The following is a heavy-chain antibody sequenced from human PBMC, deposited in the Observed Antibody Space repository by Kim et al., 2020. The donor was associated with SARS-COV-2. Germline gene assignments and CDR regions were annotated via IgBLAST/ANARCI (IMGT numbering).Heavy chain of an antibody. CDR3: TGIQRVFGVMGH. J-gene: IGHJ4*02. V-gene: IGHV3-15*01. D-gene: IGHD3-10*01. CDR1: GFTFSSAW. CDR2: IKTQTDGGTT. Sequence: GGSLRLSCTVSGFTFSSAWMGWVRQAPGKGLEWVGRIKTQTDGGTTDYATPVKGRFTGSRDDSKNTLYLEMNYLQIEDTAVYYCTGIQRVFGVMGHWGQGTLVTVSS.